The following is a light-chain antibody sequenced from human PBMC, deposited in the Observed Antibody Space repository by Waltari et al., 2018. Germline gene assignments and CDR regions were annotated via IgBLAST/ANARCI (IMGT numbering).Light chain of an antibody. CDR2: DVG. CDR3: SSYTSSRTLV. Sequence: QSALTQPASVSGSPGQSITISCTGSSSDVGGYNYVPWYQQHPGKAPKLMIYDVGNRPSGVSNRFSGSKSGNTASLTISGLQAEDEADYYCSSYTSSRTLVFGGGTKLTVL. V-gene: IGLV2-14*03. J-gene: IGLJ2*01. CDR1: SSDVGGYNY.